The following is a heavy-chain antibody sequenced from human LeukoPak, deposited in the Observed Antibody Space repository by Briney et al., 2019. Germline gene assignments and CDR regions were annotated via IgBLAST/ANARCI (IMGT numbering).Heavy chain of an antibody. CDR2: IIPIFGTA. Sequence: ASVKVSCKASGGTFSSYAISWVRQAPGQGLEWMGGIIPIFGTANYAQKFQGRVTITTDESTSTAYMEVSSLRSEDTAVYYCARASHPYYYDSSGYYQAPYYYYYYYMDVWGKGTTVTVSS. D-gene: IGHD3-22*01. CDR3: ARASHPYYYDSSGYYQAPYYYYYYYMDV. CDR1: GGTFSSYA. J-gene: IGHJ6*03. V-gene: IGHV1-69*05.